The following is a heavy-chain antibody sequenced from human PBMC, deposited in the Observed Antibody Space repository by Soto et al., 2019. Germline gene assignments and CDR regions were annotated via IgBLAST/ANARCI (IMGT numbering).Heavy chain of an antibody. CDR2: IFSNDER. D-gene: IGHD2-15*01. CDR1: GFSLSNAGMG. J-gene: IGHJ5*02. Sequence: QVTWKESGPVLVKPTETLTLTGTVSGFSLSNAGMGVSWFRLPPGKALEWLAPIFSNDERRFSKCLKNRLPIATDTFNSQVVLIMTNMDPVDTATYYCAQTEDGGRSRTPAGWFVAWGQATLVTVSS. V-gene: IGHV2-26*01. CDR3: AQTEDGGRSRTPAGWFVA.